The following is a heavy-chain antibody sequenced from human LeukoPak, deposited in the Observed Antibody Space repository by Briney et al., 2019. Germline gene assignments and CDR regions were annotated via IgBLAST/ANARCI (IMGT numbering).Heavy chain of an antibody. CDR3: ARDVRAVAGHFDY. CDR2: ISAYNGNT. CDR1: GYTFTSYG. J-gene: IGHJ4*02. V-gene: IGHV1-18*01. D-gene: IGHD6-19*01. Sequence: ASVKVSCKASGYTFTSYGISWVRQAPGQGLEWMGWISAYNGNTNYAQKLQGRVTITTDTSTSTAYMELRSLRSDATAVYCCARDVRAVAGHFDYWGQGTLVTVSS.